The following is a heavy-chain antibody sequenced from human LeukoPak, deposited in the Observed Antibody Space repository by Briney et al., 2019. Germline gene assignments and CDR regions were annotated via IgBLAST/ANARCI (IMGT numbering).Heavy chain of an antibody. Sequence: GASVKVSCKTSGYTFTTYGISWVRQAPGQGLEWMGWISAYNGYTNYAQRLQGRVTMTTDTSTSTAYMELRSLRSDDTAVYYCARYSGSYYSQFDYWGQGTLVTVSS. CDR3: ARYSGSYYSQFDY. D-gene: IGHD1-26*01. CDR1: GYTFTTYG. J-gene: IGHJ4*02. V-gene: IGHV1-18*01. CDR2: ISAYNGYT.